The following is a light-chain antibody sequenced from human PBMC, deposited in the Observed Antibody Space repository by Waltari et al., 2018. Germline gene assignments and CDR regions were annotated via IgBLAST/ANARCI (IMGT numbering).Light chain of an antibody. CDR1: TSDVGNYDL. CDR3: CSYAGRGTYV. Sequence: QSALTQPASVSGTPGQSITISCTGTTSDVGNYDLVSWYQHHPGKAPKLLICKVIKRPGGVSSRFAGSKSGSTASIIIAGLQPDDEADCYCCSYAGRGTYVFGSGTKVTVL. CDR2: KVI. J-gene: IGLJ1*01. V-gene: IGLV2-23*02.